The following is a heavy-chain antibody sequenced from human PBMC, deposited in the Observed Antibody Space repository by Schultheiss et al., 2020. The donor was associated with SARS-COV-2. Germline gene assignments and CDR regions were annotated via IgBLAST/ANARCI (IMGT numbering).Heavy chain of an antibody. Sequence: SETLSLTCTVSGGSVSSGSYYWSWIRQPPGKGLEWIGYIYYSGSTNHNPSLKSRVTISVDTSKNQFSLKLSSVTAADTAVYYCARENLGSGWYYFDYWGQGTLVTVSS. CDR2: IYYSGST. V-gene: IGHV4-61*01. CDR1: GGSVSSGSYY. D-gene: IGHD6-19*01. CDR3: ARENLGSGWYYFDY. J-gene: IGHJ4*02.